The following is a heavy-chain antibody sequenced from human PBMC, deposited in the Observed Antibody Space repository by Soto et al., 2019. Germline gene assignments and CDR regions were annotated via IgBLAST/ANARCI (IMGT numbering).Heavy chain of an antibody. CDR3: ARGIAVEMDYKGWFDP. Sequence: SETLSLTCTVSGGSISSGDYYWSWIRQPPGKGLEWIGYIYYSGSTNYNPSLKSRVTISVDTSKNQFSLKLSSVTAADTAVYYCARGIAVEMDYKGWFDPWGQGTLVTVSS. J-gene: IGHJ5*02. CDR2: IYYSGST. CDR1: GGSISSGDYY. V-gene: IGHV4-61*08. D-gene: IGHD3-16*01.